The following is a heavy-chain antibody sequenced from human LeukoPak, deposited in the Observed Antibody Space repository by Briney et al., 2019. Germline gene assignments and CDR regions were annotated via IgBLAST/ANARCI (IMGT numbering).Heavy chain of an antibody. Sequence: PSQTLSLTCTVSGGSISSGSYYWSWIRQPAGKGLEWIGRIYTSGSTNYNPSLKSRVTISVDTSKNQFSLKLSSVTAADTAVYYCARDGFGGTNYWGQGTLVTVSS. CDR2: IYTSGST. J-gene: IGHJ4*02. CDR1: GGSISSGSYY. V-gene: IGHV4-61*02. CDR3: ARDGFGGTNY. D-gene: IGHD4-23*01.